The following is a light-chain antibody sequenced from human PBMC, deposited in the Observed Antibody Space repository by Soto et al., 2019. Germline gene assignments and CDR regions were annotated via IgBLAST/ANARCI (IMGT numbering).Light chain of an antibody. CDR2: DGS. Sequence: EIVLTQSPATLSLSPGERATLSCRASQSVSSNFLAWYQQKPGQAPRLLIYDGSNRATGIPDRFSGSGPGTDFTLTISRLEPEDFAVYYCQQYDSSPRTFGQGTKVDI. CDR3: QQYDSSPRT. V-gene: IGKV3-20*01. J-gene: IGKJ1*01. CDR1: QSVSSNF.